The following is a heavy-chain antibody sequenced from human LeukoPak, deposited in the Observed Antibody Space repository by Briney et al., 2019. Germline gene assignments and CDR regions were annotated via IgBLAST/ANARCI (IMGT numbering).Heavy chain of an antibody. CDR3: AKDRDPYSSGWFHFDY. CDR1: GFTFSSYG. V-gene: IGHV3-30*18. Sequence: GGSLRLSCAASGFTFSSYGMHWVRQAPGKGLEWVAVISYDGSNKYYADSVKGRFTISRDNSKNTLYLQMNSLRAEDTAVYYCAKDRDPYSSGWFHFDYWGQGTLVTVSS. CDR2: ISYDGSNK. D-gene: IGHD6-19*01. J-gene: IGHJ4*02.